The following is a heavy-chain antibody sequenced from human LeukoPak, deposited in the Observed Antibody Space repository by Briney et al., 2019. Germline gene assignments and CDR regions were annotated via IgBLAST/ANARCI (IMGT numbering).Heavy chain of an antibody. CDR1: GGSISSYY. J-gene: IGHJ6*03. CDR3: ARDTVTTPYYYYYMDV. Sequence: PSETLSLTCTVSGGSISSYYWSWIRQPAGKGLEWIGRIYTSGSTNYNPSLKSRVTMSVDTPKNQFSLKLSSVTAADTAVYYCARDTVTTPYYYYYMDVWGKGTTVTVSS. V-gene: IGHV4-4*07. D-gene: IGHD4-17*01. CDR2: IYTSGST.